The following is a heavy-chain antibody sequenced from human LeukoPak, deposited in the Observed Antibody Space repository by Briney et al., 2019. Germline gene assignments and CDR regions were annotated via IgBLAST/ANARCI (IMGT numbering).Heavy chain of an antibody. CDR1: GFTFTSSA. CDR3: AKARSMDLWTVPFDH. V-gene: IGHV3-23*01. Sequence: GGSLRLSCAASGFTFTSSAMSWVRQAPGKGLEWVSNISGSGSGGSTYYADSVKGRFTISRDNSKNTLYLQMNSLRAGDTAVYYCAKARSMDLWTVPFDHWGQGTLVTVSS. CDR2: ISGSGSGGST. D-gene: IGHD3-10*01. J-gene: IGHJ4*02.